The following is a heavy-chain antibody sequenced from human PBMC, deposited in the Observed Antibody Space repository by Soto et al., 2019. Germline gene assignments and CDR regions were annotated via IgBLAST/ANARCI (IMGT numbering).Heavy chain of an antibody. Sequence: QVQLVQSGAEVKKPGSSVKVSCKASGGTFSPYTINWVRQAPGQGLEWMGRIIPFLGVTNYAQKFQARVTITADKSTTTAYMELSGLRFEDTAVYYCARDWESTVSTWSFGAFWGRGPLVTVSS. CDR2: IIPFLGVT. V-gene: IGHV1-69*08. CDR3: ARDWESTVSTWSFGAF. D-gene: IGHD3-10*01. J-gene: IGHJ4*02. CDR1: GGTFSPYT.